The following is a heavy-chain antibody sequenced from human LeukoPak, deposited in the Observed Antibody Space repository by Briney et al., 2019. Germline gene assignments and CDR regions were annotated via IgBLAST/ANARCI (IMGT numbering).Heavy chain of an antibody. CDR3: ARGWRSSYCVADNCYDFDY. V-gene: IGHV1-2*06. CDR1: GYSFIDYY. J-gene: IGHJ4*02. CDR2: INPSSGDT. Sequence: ASVKVSCKASGYSFIDYYIHWVRQAPGQGLEWMGRINPSSGDTTYEQKFQGRVTMTRDTSISTAYMELSRLTSDDTAVYYCARGWRSSYCVADNCYDFDYWGQGTLVTVSS. D-gene: IGHD2-21*01.